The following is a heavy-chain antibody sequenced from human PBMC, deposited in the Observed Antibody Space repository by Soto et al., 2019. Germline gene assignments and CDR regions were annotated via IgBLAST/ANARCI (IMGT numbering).Heavy chain of an antibody. CDR3: AKDPKGCSGGSCYSDY. CDR2: ISGSGGST. Sequence: HLGGSLRLSCAASGFTFSSYAMSWVRQAPGKGLEWVSAISGSGGSTYYADSVKGRFTISRDNSKNTLYLQMNSLRAEDTAVYYCAKDPKGCSGGSCYSDYWGQGTLVTVSS. V-gene: IGHV3-23*01. J-gene: IGHJ4*02. D-gene: IGHD2-15*01. CDR1: GFTFSSYA.